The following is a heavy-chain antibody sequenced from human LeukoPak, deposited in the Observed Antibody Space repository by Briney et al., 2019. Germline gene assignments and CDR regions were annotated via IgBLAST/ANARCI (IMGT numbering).Heavy chain of an antibody. V-gene: IGHV4-34*01. D-gene: IGHD5-12*01. CDR3: ARGGYSGSLDDY. CDR1: GVSFSGYY. J-gene: IGHJ4*02. Sequence: PSETLSLTCAVYGVSFSGYYWSWLRQPPGKGLEWIGEINHSGSTNYNPPLKSRVTISVDTSKNQFSLKLSSVTAADTAVYYCARGGYSGSLDDYWGQGTLVTVSS. CDR2: INHSGST.